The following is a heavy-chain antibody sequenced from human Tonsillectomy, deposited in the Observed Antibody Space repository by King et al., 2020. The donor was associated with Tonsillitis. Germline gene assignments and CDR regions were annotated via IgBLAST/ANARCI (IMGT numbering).Heavy chain of an antibody. Sequence: VQLVESGGGVVQPGRSLRLSCAASGFTFSSYGMQWVRQAPGKGLEWVAVISYDGSNKYYADSVKGRFTISRDNSKNTLYLQMNSLRAEDTAVYYCEKGGPRKVGATVANWGQGTLVTVPS. CDR1: GFTFSSYG. CDR2: ISYDGSNK. D-gene: IGHD1-26*01. CDR3: EKGGPRKVGATVAN. V-gene: IGHV3-30*18. J-gene: IGHJ4*02.